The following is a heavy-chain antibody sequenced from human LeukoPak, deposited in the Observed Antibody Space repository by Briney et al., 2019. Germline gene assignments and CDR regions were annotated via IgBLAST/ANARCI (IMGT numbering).Heavy chain of an antibody. CDR2: IYSSGST. CDR1: GGSISTYY. Sequence: SGTLSLTCTVSGGSISTYYWSWLRQPAGKDLEWIGHIYSSGSTNYNPSLKSRVTMSVDTSKNQLSLKLNSVTAADTAVYYCARGYGSGSNWFDPWGQGTLVIVSS. V-gene: IGHV4-4*07. CDR3: ARGYGSGSNWFDP. J-gene: IGHJ5*02. D-gene: IGHD3-10*01.